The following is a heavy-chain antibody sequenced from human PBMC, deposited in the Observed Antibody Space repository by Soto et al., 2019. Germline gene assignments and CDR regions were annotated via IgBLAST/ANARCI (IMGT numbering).Heavy chain of an antibody. CDR2: IFHSGST. D-gene: IGHD2-15*01. V-gene: IGHV4-31*03. J-gene: IGHJ5*02. CDR3: VRGGIAGHWFDP. CDR1: RAFINSGGFY. Sequence: QVQLQESGPGLVQPSETLSLTCSVSRAFINSGGFYYSWIRQPPGKGLEWLGYIFHSGSTLYTPSLRRRLTLSADTSRNQLSLHLTSVTAADAAVYYCVRGGIAGHWFDPWGQGILVTVSS.